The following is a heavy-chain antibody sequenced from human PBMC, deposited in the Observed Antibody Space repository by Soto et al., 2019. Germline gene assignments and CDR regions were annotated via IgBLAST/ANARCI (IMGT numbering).Heavy chain of an antibody. D-gene: IGHD3-22*01. J-gene: IGHJ4*02. CDR1: GFTFSSYS. Sequence: GGSLRLSCAASGFTFSSYSMNWVRQAPGKGLEWVSYISSSSSTIYYADSVKGRSTISRDNAKNSLYLQMNSLRAEDTAVYYCARGAYYYDSSGLSYWGQGTLVTVSS. CDR3: ARGAYYYDSSGLSY. CDR2: ISSSSSTI. V-gene: IGHV3-48*01.